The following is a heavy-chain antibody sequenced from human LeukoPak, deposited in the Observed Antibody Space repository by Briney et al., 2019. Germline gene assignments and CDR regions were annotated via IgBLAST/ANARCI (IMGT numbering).Heavy chain of an antibody. CDR3: TTGDYVWGSYRYTPLDY. CDR2: IKSKTDGGTT. D-gene: IGHD3-16*02. V-gene: IGHV3-15*01. J-gene: IGHJ4*02. Sequence: GGSLRLPCAASGFTFSNAWMSWVRQAPGKGLEWVGRIKSKTDGGTTDYAAPVKGRFTISRDDSKNTLYLQMNSLKTEDTAVYYCTTGDYVWGSYRYTPLDYWGQGTLVTVSS. CDR1: GFTFSNAW.